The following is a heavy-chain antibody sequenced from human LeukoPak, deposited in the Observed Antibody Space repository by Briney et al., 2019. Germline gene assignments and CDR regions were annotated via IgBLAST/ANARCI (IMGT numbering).Heavy chain of an antibody. J-gene: IGHJ4*02. CDR3: ARYNGYNGTLDY. V-gene: IGHV5-51*01. Sequence: GESLKISCKGSGYSFSSYWIGWVRQMPGKGLEWMGIIYPGDSDTRYSPSFQGQVTISADTSITTAYLQWRSLKASDSAIYYCARYNGYNGTLDYWGQGTLVTVSS. CDR2: IYPGDSDT. D-gene: IGHD5-24*01. CDR1: GYSFSSYW.